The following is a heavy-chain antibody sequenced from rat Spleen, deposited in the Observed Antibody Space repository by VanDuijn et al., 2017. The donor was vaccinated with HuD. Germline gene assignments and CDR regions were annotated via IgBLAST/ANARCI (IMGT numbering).Heavy chain of an antibody. CDR1: GYSITSSYR. CDR3: ARSPIYYYSSYGSYYWYFDF. V-gene: IGHV3-3*01. CDR2: INSAGST. D-gene: IGHD1-2*01. Sequence: EVQLQESGPGLVKPSQSLSLTCSVTGYSITSSYRWNWIRKFPGNKLEWMGYINSAGSTNYNPSLKSRISITRDTSKNQFFLQVNSVTTEETATYYCARSPIYYYSSYGSYYWYFDFWGPGTMVTVSS. J-gene: IGHJ1*01.